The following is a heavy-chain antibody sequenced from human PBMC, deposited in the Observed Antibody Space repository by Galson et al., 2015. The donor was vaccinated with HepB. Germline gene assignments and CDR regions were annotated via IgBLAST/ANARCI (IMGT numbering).Heavy chain of an antibody. D-gene: IGHD2-21*01. CDR2: IKNKAHGETR. Sequence: SLRLSCAASGFTFTNAWMNWVRQAPGKGLEWVGRIKNKAHGETRDYAAFVNGRFTVSRDDSKNTLYLQLSSLTTDDTAVYYCTPGYCGHGNWGRGTLVTVSS. V-gene: IGHV3-15*01. J-gene: IGHJ1*01. CDR3: TPGYCGHGN. CDR1: GFTFTNAW.